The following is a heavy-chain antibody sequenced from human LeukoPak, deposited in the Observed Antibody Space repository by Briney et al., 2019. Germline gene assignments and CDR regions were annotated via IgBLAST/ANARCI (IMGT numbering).Heavy chain of an antibody. CDR1: GGSISSHY. Sequence: ASETLSLTCTVSGGSISSHYWSWIRQPPGKGLEWIGYIYYSGSTNYNPSLKSRVTISVDTSKNQFSLKLSSVTAADTAVHYCARGSSAGDFWSGYDNWFDPWGQGTLVTVSS. CDR3: ARGSSAGDFWSGYDNWFDP. J-gene: IGHJ5*02. D-gene: IGHD3-3*01. CDR2: IYYSGST. V-gene: IGHV4-59*11.